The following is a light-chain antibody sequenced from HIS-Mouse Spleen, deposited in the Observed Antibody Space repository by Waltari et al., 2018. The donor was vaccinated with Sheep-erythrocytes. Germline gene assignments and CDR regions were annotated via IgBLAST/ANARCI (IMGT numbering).Light chain of an antibody. Sequence: QSALTQPRSVSGSPGQSVTISCTGTSSDVGGYNYVSWYQQHPGKPPKLMVYDVSKRPTGVPDRFSASKSVNTASLAISGLQAEDEADDDCCSYAGSYNHVFATGTKVTVL. J-gene: IGLJ1*01. CDR2: DVS. CDR1: SSDVGGYNY. V-gene: IGLV2-11*02. CDR3: CSYAGSYNHV.